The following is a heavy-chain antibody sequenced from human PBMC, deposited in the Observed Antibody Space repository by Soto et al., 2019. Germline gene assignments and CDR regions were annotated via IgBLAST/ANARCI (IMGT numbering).Heavy chain of an antibody. V-gene: IGHV3-23*01. CDR3: AKDSSGYPGGYFDY. CDR2: ISGRGGST. Sequence: GGALRLSCAAAGFTFSSYAMSWVRQAPGKGREWGSAISGRGGSTYEAASVKGRFPISRDNSKNTLYLQMNSLRAEDTAVYYCAKDSSGYPGGYFDYWGQGT. J-gene: IGHJ4*02. D-gene: IGHD3-22*01. CDR1: GFTFSSYA.